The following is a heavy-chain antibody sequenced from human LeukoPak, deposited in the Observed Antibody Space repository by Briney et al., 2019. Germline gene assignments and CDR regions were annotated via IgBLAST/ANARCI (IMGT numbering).Heavy chain of an antibody. Sequence: PGGSLRLSCAASGFTVSSNYMSWVRQAPGKGLEWVSVIYSGGSTYYADSVKGRFTVSRDNSKNTLYLQMNSLRAEDTAVYYCARDLYGSGSYSPWGQGTLVTVSS. V-gene: IGHV3-66*01. J-gene: IGHJ5*02. D-gene: IGHD3-10*01. CDR1: GFTVSSNY. CDR2: IYSGGST. CDR3: ARDLYGSGSYSP.